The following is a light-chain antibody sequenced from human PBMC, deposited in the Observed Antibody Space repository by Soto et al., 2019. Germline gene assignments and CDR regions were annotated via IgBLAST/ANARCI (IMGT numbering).Light chain of an antibody. V-gene: IGKV3-20*01. CDR3: QQYGSSPVT. J-gene: IGKJ1*01. Sequence: EIFLTQSPGTLSLSPGERATLSCRASQSVSSTYLAWYQQKPGQAPRLLIYGASSRATGIPDRFSGSGSGTDFTLTVSRLEPEDFAVYYCQQYGSSPVTFGQGTKGDI. CDR2: GAS. CDR1: QSVSSTY.